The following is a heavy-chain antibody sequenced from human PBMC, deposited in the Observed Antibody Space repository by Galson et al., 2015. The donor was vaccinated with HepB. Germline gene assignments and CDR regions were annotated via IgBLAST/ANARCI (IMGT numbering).Heavy chain of an antibody. CDR3: ARGTDGYYVGHGMDV. CDR1: GYTFTGYY. D-gene: IGHD5-24*01. V-gene: IGHV1-2*04. CDR2: INPNSGGT. J-gene: IGHJ6*02. Sequence: SVKVSCKASGYTFTGYYMHWVRQAPGQGLEWMGWINPNSGGTNYAQKFQGWVTMTRDTSISTAYMELSRLRSDDTAVYYCARGTDGYYVGHGMDVWGQGTTVTVSS.